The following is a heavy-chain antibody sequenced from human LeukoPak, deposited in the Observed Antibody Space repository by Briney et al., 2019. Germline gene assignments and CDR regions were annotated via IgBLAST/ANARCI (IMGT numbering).Heavy chain of an antibody. J-gene: IGHJ4*02. D-gene: IGHD2-2*01. CDR2: ISSNGGST. CDR3: AKDSGGRIYCSRSSCYLDY. CDR1: GFTFSSYA. Sequence: GGSLRLSCAASGFTFSSYAMSWVRQAPGKGLEWVSAISSNGGSTYYTDSVKGRFTISRDNSKNTLYLQMNSLTAEDTAVYSCAKDSGGRIYCSRSSCYLDYWGQGTLVTVSS. V-gene: IGHV3-23*01.